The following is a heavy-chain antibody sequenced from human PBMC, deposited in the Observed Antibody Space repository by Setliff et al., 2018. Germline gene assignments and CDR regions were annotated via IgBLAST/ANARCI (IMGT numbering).Heavy chain of an antibody. CDR1: GASVSGNSYY. CDR3: ARMSGFLYMDV. J-gene: IGHJ6*03. Sequence: SETLSLTCTVSGASVSGNSYYWGWIRQPPGKGLEWIASTYYSGNTYYNPSLESRVTITVDPSKNQFSLKLTSVTAADTAVYYCARMSGFLYMDVWGKGTTVTVSS. V-gene: IGHV4-39*07. CDR2: TYYSGNT. D-gene: IGHD3-3*01.